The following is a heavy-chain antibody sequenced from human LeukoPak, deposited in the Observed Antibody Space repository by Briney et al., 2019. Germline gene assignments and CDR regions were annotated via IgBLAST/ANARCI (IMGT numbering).Heavy chain of an antibody. J-gene: IGHJ4*02. CDR1: GGSISSGSYY. V-gene: IGHV4-61*02. Sequence: SETLSHTCTVSGGSISSGSYYWRWIRQPAGKGLEWIGRIYTSGNTNYNPSLKSRVTISVDTSKNQFSLKLSSVTAADTAVYYCASELAGIFDYWGQGTLVTVSS. CDR2: IYTSGNT. CDR3: ASELAGIFDY. D-gene: IGHD3-10*01.